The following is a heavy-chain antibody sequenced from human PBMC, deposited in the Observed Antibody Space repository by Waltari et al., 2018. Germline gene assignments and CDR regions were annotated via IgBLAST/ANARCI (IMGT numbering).Heavy chain of an antibody. CDR1: GFTFSSYA. V-gene: IGHV3-23*04. J-gene: IGHJ3*02. D-gene: IGHD4-17*01. CDR2: ISGSGGIT. Sequence: EVQLVESGGGLVQPGGSLRLSCAASGFTFSSYAMSWVRPAPGKGLEWVSAISGSGGITYYADAVKGRFTISRDNSKNTLYLQMNSLRAEDTAVYYCAKDLNGDIVAFDIWGQGTMVTVSS. CDR3: AKDLNGDIVAFDI.